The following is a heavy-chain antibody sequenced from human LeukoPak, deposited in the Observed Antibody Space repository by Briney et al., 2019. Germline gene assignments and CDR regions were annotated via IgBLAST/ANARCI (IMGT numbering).Heavy chain of an antibody. CDR1: GYTFTSYG. V-gene: IGHV1-18*01. CDR2: ISAYNGNT. J-gene: IGHJ4*02. CDR3: ARAYYYDSSGYYYGHYYFDY. Sequence: ASVKVSCKASGYTFTSYGISWVRQAPGQGLEWMGWISAYNGNTNYAQKLQGRVTMTTDTSTSTAYMELRSLRSDDTAVYYCARAYYYDSSGYYYGHYYFDYWGQGTLVTVSS. D-gene: IGHD3-22*01.